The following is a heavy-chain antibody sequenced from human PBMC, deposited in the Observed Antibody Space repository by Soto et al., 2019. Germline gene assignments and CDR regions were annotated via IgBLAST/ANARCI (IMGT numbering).Heavy chain of an antibody. CDR1: GFSFSTYG. CDR2: ISNDGSNK. Sequence: PGGSLRLSCAASGFSFSTYGMHWVRQAPGKGLEWVAFISNDGSNKYYADSVKGRFTISRDNSKNTLYLQMNSLRAEDTAIYYCAKGPWGGHLLYYFDYWGPGTLVTVSS. CDR3: AKGPWGGHLLYYFDY. V-gene: IGHV3-30*18. D-gene: IGHD3-3*01. J-gene: IGHJ4*02.